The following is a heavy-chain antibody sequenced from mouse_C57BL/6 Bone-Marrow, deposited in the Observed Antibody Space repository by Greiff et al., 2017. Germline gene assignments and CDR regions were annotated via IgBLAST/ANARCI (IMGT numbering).Heavy chain of an antibody. V-gene: IGHV6-3*01. CDR3: TVDWDPYYFDY. J-gene: IGHJ2*01. CDR1: GFTFSNYW. D-gene: IGHD4-1*01. Sequence: EVQLVESGGGLVQPGGSMKLSCVASGFTFSNYWMNWVRQSPEKGLEWVAQIRLKSDNYATHYAESVKGRFTISRDDSKSSVYLQMNNLRAEDTGIYYCTVDWDPYYFDYWGQGTTLTVSS. CDR2: IRLKSDNYAT.